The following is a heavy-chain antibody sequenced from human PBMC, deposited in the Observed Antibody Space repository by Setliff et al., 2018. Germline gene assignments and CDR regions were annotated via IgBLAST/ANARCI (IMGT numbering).Heavy chain of an antibody. Sequence: SETLSLTCAVSGYSISGGYYWGWIRQPPGKGLEWIGSIYHSGSTYYNPSLKSRVTISVDTSKNQFSLKLSSVTAADTAVYYCARHVLGYSSSYNWFDPWGQGTLVTVSS. CDR1: GYSISGGYY. CDR2: IYHSGST. V-gene: IGHV4-38-2*01. CDR3: ARHVLGYSSSYNWFDP. J-gene: IGHJ5*02. D-gene: IGHD6-6*01.